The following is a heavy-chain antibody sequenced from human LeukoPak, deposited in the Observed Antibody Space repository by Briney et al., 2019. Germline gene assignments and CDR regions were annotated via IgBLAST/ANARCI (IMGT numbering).Heavy chain of an antibody. CDR1: GYTFTSYD. J-gene: IGHJ4*02. Sequence: GASVKVSCKASGYTFTSYDINWVRQATGQGLEWLGWMNPNTDDTGYVHKFQGRVTLTRDISISTAYMELSSLRSEDTAVYYCARGRLGHFDNWGQGTLVTVSS. D-gene: IGHD6-19*01. V-gene: IGHV1-8*01. CDR2: MNPNTDDT. CDR3: ARGRLGHFDN.